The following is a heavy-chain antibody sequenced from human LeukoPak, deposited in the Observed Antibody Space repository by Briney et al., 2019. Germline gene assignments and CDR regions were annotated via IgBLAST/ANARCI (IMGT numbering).Heavy chain of an antibody. V-gene: IGHV3-30-3*01. D-gene: IGHD3-10*01. CDR3: ARSHGSGSYIDY. J-gene: IGHJ4*02. CDR2: ISYDGSNK. Sequence: GGSLRLPCAASGFTFSSYAMHWVRQAPGKGLEWVAVISYDGSNKYYADSVKGRFTISRDNSKNTLYLQMNSLRAEDTAVYYCARSHGSGSYIDYWGQGTLVTVSS. CDR1: GFTFSSYA.